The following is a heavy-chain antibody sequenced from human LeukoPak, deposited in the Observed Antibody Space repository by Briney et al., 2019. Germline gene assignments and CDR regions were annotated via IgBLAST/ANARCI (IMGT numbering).Heavy chain of an antibody. J-gene: IGHJ4*02. CDR2: IWYDGSNK. CDR1: GLSFSSYG. CDR3: ARGGAGRYCSGGSCYQREDY. D-gene: IGHD2-15*01. Sequence: PGRSLRLSCAASGLSFSSYGMHWVRQAPGKGLEWVAVIWYDGSNKNYVDSVKGRFTISRDNSKNTLYLEMNSLRDEDTAVYYCARGGAGRYCSGGSCYQREDYWGQGTLVTVSS. V-gene: IGHV3-33*01.